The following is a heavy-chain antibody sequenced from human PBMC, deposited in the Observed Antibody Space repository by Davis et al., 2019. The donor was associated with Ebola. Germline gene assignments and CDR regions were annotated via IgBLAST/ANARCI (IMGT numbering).Heavy chain of an antibody. D-gene: IGHD6-13*01. J-gene: IGHJ4*02. Sequence: PSETLSLTCAVSGDSITSGSYYWGWIRQPPGKGLEWIASIYFSGTTYYNPSLNSRVSISLDMSKKEVSLKLSSVTAADTAVYYCARPPSGYSSSWYYFDYWGQGALVTVSS. CDR1: GDSITSGSYY. V-gene: IGHV4-39*01. CDR3: ARPPSGYSSSWYYFDY. CDR2: IYFSGTT.